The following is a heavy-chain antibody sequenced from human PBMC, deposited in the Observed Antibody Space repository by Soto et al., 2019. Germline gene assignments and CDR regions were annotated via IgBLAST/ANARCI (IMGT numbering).Heavy chain of an antibody. CDR3: PMSLTLCGLAPFYY. CDR2: IIPIFGTP. CDR1: GGTFSSYA. J-gene: IGHJ4*02. Sequence: QVQLVQSGAEVKKPGSSVKFSCKASGGTFSSYAISWVRQAPGQGLEWMGGIIPIFGTPNYAQKFQGRIKVTAKESTCTAFMELCSLRSEDSALYYWPMSLTLCGLAPFYYRGQGTLVTVSS. D-gene: IGHD3-3*01. V-gene: IGHV1-69*01.